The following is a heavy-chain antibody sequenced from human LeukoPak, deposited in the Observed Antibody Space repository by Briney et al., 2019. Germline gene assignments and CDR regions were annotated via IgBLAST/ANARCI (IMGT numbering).Heavy chain of an antibody. CDR2: IYYGGST. J-gene: IGHJ4*02. CDR1: GGSINSYY. Sequence: SETLSLTCTASGGSINSYYWSWIRQPPGKGLEWIGYIYYGGSTSYNPSLKSRVTISVDTSKNQLSLKLSSVTAADTAVYYCARYHRGSYYFDYWGQGTLVTVSS. D-gene: IGHD1-26*01. CDR3: ARYHRGSYYFDY. V-gene: IGHV4-59*01.